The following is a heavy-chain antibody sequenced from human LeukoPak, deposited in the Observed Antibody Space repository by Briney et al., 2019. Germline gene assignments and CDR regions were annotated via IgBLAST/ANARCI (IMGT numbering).Heavy chain of an antibody. D-gene: IGHD2-15*01. CDR1: GYTFTSYG. CDR2: ISAYNGNT. CDR3: ARDRLRYSVAATPGDY. Sequence: ASVKVSCKASGYTFTSYGISWVRQAPGQGLEWMGWISAYNGNTNYAQKLQGRVTMTTDTSTSTAYMELRSLRSDDTAVYYCARDRLRYSVAATPGDYWGQGTLVTVSS. J-gene: IGHJ4*02. V-gene: IGHV1-18*01.